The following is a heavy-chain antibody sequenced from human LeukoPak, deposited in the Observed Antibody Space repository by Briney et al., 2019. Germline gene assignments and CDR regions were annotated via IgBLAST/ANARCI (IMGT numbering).Heavy chain of an antibody. Sequence: GGSLRLSSAASGFTFLDYWMTWVRQAPGKGLEWVANIRQEGSEKHYVDSVRGRFTISRDNGKNSLYLQMNSLRDEDTAVYYCAREGIFCSCCAWNGWYCVLGGRGTLVTVSS. D-gene: IGHD3-9*01. CDR1: GFTFLDYW. J-gene: IGHJ2*01. CDR2: IRQEGSEK. V-gene: IGHV3-7*01. CDR3: AREGIFCSCCAWNGWYCVL.